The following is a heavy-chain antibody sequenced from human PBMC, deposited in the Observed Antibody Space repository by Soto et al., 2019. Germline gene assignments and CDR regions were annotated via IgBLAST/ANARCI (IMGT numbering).Heavy chain of an antibody. J-gene: IGHJ5*02. Sequence: QVQLQESGPGLVKPSQTLSLTCTVSGGSISSGGYYWSWIRQHPGKGLEWIGYIYYSGSTYYKPSLQSRATISVDSYKNLFSLMLSSVTAEDTAVYYCAKDWSIAAAGTGWFDPWGQGTLVTVSS. D-gene: IGHD6-13*01. CDR1: GGSISSGGYY. CDR3: AKDWSIAAAGTGWFDP. CDR2: IYYSGST. V-gene: IGHV4-31*03.